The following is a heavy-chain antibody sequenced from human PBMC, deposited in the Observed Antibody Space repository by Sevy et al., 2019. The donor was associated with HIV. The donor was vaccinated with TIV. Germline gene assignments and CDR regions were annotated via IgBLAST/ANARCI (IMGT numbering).Heavy chain of an antibody. CDR3: ARIVGRDNFDY. J-gene: IGHJ4*02. Sequence: SETLSLTCTVSGGSISSYYRSWIRQPPGKGLEWIGYIYYSGSTNYNPSLKSRVTISVDTSKNQFSLKLSSVTAADTAVYYCARIVGRDNFDYWGQGTLVTVSS. D-gene: IGHD2-21*01. CDR2: IYYSGST. V-gene: IGHV4-59*01. CDR1: GGSISSYY.